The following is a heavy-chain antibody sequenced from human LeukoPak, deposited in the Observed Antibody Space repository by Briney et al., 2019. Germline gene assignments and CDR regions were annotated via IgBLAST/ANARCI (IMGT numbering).Heavy chain of an antibody. CDR2: IYTSGGT. Sequence: SETLSLTCTVSGGSISSYYWSWIRQPAGKGLEWIGRIYTSGGTNYNPSLKSRVTMSVDTSKNQFSLKLSSVTAADTAVYYCARDCRDYDFWSGTHSYYMDVWGKGTTVTVSS. D-gene: IGHD3-3*01. CDR3: ARDCRDYDFWSGTHSYYMDV. J-gene: IGHJ6*03. CDR1: GGSISSYY. V-gene: IGHV4-4*07.